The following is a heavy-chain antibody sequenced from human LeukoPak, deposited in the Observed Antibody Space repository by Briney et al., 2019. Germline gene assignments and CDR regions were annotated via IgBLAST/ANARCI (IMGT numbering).Heavy chain of an antibody. Sequence: SVKVSCKASGGTFSSYAISWVRQAPGQGLEWMGGIIPIFGTANYAQKFQGRVTITADESTSTAYMELSSLRSEDTAVYYCARSSQATVTLSPLDYWGQGTLVTVSS. CDR3: ARSSQATVTLSPLDY. CDR1: GGTFSSYA. V-gene: IGHV1-69*13. CDR2: IIPIFGTA. J-gene: IGHJ4*02. D-gene: IGHD4-11*01.